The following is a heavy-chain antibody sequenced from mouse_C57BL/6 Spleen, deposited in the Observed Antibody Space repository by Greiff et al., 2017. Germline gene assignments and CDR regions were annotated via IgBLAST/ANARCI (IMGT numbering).Heavy chain of an antibody. J-gene: IGHJ2*01. Sequence: VQLQESGPELVKPGASVKISCKASGYAFSSSWMNWVKQRPGKGLEWIGRIYPGDGDTNYNGKFKGKATLTADKSSSTAYMQLSSLTSEDSAVYFCARKGNSDYFDYGGQGTTLTVSS. CDR2: IYPGDGDT. CDR3: ARKGNSDYFDY. V-gene: IGHV1-82*01. D-gene: IGHD6-1*01. CDR1: GYAFSSSW.